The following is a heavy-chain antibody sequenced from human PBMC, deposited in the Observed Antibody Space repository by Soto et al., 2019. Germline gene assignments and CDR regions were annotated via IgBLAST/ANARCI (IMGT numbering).Heavy chain of an antibody. Sequence: ESGPTLVNPTQTLTLTCTFSGFSLETSGMGMSWIRQPPGKALEWLALIYWDDDKRYSPSLKNRLTITKDTSKNQVVLTLTNVDPVDTATYYCAHSLYRYANSGHYTYWYFDVWGRGTLVPVSS. V-gene: IGHV2-5*02. CDR2: IYWDDDK. CDR3: AHSLYRYANSGHYTYWYFDV. D-gene: IGHD3-22*01. J-gene: IGHJ2*01. CDR1: GFSLETSGMG.